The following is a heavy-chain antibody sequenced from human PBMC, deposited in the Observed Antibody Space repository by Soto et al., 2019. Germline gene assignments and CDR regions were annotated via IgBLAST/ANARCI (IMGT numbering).Heavy chain of an antibody. V-gene: IGHV3-30*18. CDR1: GFTFSSYG. D-gene: IGHD6-25*01. CDR2: ISYDGSNK. Sequence: SGGGVVQPGRSLRLSCAASGFTFSSYGMHWVRQAPGKGLEWVAVISYDGSNKYYADSVKGRFTISRDNSKNTLYLQMNSLRAEDTAVYYCAKAPSARGCFDYWGQGTLVTVSS. CDR3: AKAPSARGCFDY. J-gene: IGHJ4*02.